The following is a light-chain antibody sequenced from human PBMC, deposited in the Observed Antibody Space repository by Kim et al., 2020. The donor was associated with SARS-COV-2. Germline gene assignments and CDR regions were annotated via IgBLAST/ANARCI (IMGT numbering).Light chain of an antibody. Sequence: EIVLTQSPGTLSLSPGERATLSCSASQRVSSTYFAWNQQKPGQAPRLLIYAASSRATGIPDRFSGSGSGTDFTLTIARLEPEDFAVYYCQQYGSPPYTFGQGTKLEF. V-gene: IGKV3-20*01. CDR1: QRVSSTY. CDR2: AAS. CDR3: QQYGSPPYT. J-gene: IGKJ2*01.